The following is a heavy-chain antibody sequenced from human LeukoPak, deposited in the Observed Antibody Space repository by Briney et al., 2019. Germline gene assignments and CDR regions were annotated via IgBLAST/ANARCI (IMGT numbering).Heavy chain of an antibody. J-gene: IGHJ3*01. Sequence: GGSLRLSCAASGFRFSDYSMNWVRQAPGEGLEWVSYIRSSSSIHYADSLRGRLTISRDNAKNSVFLELNDLRDEDTAVYYCARDRDYAFDVWGQGTMVVVSS. D-gene: IGHD5-24*01. CDR1: GFRFSDYS. CDR3: ARDRDYAFDV. V-gene: IGHV3-48*02. CDR2: IRSSSSI.